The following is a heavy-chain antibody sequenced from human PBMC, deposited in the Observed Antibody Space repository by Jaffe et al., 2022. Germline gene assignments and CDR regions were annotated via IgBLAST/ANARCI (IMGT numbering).Heavy chain of an antibody. D-gene: IGHD3-22*01. V-gene: IGHV3-7*05. CDR3: ARDPYYYDSSGYYYGLLYGHFDL. J-gene: IGHJ2*01. CDR2: IKQDGSEK. Sequence: EVQLVESGGGLVQPGGSLRLSCAASGFTFSSYWMSWVRQAPGKGLEWVANIKQDGSEKYYVDSVKGRFTISRDNAKNSLYLQMNSLRAEDTAVYYCARDPYYYDSSGYYYGLLYGHFDLWGRGTLVTVSS. CDR1: GFTFSSYW.